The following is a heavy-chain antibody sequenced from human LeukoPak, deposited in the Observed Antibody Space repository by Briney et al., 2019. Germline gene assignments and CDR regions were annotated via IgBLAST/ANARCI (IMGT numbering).Heavy chain of an antibody. V-gene: IGHV4-34*01. CDR1: GWSFSGYY. J-gene: IGHJ4*02. CDR3: ARAPYSSSFFDY. D-gene: IGHD6-13*01. Sequence: PSETLSLTCAVYGWSFSGYYWSWIRQPPGKGLEWIGEINHSGSTNYNPSLKSRVTISVNTSKNQFSLKVSSVTAADTAVYYCARAPYSSSFFDYWGQGTLVTVSS. CDR2: INHSGST.